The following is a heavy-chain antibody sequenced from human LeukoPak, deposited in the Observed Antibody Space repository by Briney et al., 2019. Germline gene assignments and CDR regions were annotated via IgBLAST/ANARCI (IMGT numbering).Heavy chain of an antibody. Sequence: SETLSLTCAVYGGSVSGYYWSWIRQPSGKGLEWIGEIHHSGATNYNPSLKSRATILLDKSKNQFSLKLRSVTAADTAVYYCARGILEVYYFDLWGRGTLVTVSS. CDR2: IHHSGAT. V-gene: IGHV4-34*01. J-gene: IGHJ2*01. D-gene: IGHD1-1*01. CDR3: ARGILEVYYFDL. CDR1: GGSVSGYY.